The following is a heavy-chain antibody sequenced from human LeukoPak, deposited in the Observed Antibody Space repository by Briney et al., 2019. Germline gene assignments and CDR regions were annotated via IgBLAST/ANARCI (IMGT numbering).Heavy chain of an antibody. CDR3: AKVRVVGDYNWFFDL. Sequence: PGGSLRLSCAASGFTLSSYAMSWVRQAPGKGLEWVSAIVGSGASTYYADSVKGRFTISRGNSENTLHLQMNSLRAEDTAIYHCAKVRVVGDYNWFFDLWGRGTLVTVSS. V-gene: IGHV3-23*01. D-gene: IGHD4-17*01. CDR1: GFTLSSYA. CDR2: IVGSGAST. J-gene: IGHJ2*01.